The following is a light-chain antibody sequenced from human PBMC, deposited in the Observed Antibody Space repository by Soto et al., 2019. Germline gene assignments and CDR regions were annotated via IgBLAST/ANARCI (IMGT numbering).Light chain of an antibody. CDR2: AAS. J-gene: IGKJ2*01. CDR3: QQSFSAPRT. V-gene: IGKV1-39*01. CDR1: QSISTY. Sequence: DIQMTQSPSSLSASVGDRVTVTCRASQSISTYLNWYQQKPGKAPKLLIYAASSLQRGVPSRFSGSGSGTDFTLTISNLQPEDFATYYCQQSFSAPRTFGQGTKLEIK.